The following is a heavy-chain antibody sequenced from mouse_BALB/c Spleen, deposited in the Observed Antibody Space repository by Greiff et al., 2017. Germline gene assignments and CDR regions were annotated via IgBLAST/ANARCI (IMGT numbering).Heavy chain of an antibody. CDR1: GFTFSSYG. V-gene: IGHV5-6*02. CDR3: ARRSYGNYFDY. Sequence: EVKVVESGGDLVKPGGSLKLSCAASGFTFSSYGMSWVRQTPDKRLEWVATISSGGSYTYYPDSVKGRFTISRDNAKNTLYLQMSSLKSEDTAMYYCARRSYGNYFDYWGQGTTLTVSS. J-gene: IGHJ2*01. CDR2: ISSGGSYT. D-gene: IGHD2-10*02.